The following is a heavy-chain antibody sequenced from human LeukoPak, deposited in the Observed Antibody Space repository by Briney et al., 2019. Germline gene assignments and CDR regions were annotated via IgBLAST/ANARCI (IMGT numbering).Heavy chain of an antibody. CDR3: AKDQSPIAVAGTLNY. CDR1: GFTFSSYG. Sequence: AGGSLRLSCAASGFTFSSYGMHWVRQAPGKGLEWVAVISYDGSNKYYADFVKGRFTISRDNSKNTLYLQMNSLRAEDTAVYYCAKDQSPIAVAGTLNYWGQGTLVTVSS. J-gene: IGHJ4*02. V-gene: IGHV3-30*18. D-gene: IGHD6-19*01. CDR2: ISYDGSNK.